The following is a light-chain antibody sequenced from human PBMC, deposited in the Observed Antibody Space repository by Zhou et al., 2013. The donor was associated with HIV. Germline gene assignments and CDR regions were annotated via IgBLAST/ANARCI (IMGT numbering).Light chain of an antibody. V-gene: IGKV3-15*01. J-gene: IGKJ2*01. CDR3: QQYNNWPPMYT. Sequence: EIVLTQSPVTVSLSPGERARLACKSSQNIGSNLAWYQQKVAQAPRLLIYGASTRAAGVPANFSGSGSGTEFTLTISSLQSEDVAVYYCQQYNNWPPMYTFGQGTKLEIK. CDR2: GAS. CDR1: QNIGSN.